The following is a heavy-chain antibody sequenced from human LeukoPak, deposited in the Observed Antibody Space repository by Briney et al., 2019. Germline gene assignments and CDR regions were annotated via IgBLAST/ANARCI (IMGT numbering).Heavy chain of an antibody. Sequence: GGSLRLSCAASGFTFSSYFMSWVRQAPGKGLEWVSAISGSGGSTYYADSVKGRFAISRDNSKNTLYLQMNSLRAEDTAVYYCASLYDSGSYYNFLDYWGQGTLVTVSS. D-gene: IGHD3-10*01. J-gene: IGHJ4*02. CDR2: ISGSGGST. V-gene: IGHV3-23*01. CDR3: ASLYDSGSYYNFLDY. CDR1: GFTFSSYF.